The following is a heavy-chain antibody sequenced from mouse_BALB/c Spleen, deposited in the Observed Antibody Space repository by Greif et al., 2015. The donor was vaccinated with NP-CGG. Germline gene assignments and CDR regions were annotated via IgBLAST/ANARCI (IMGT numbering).Heavy chain of an antibody. CDR1: GFNIKDYY. CDR3: NGGSSYEDY. J-gene: IGHJ2*01. V-gene: IGHV14-4*02. CDR2: IDPENGDT. Sequence: VQLQQSGAELVRSGASVKLSCTASGFNIKDYYMHWVKQRPEQGLEWIGWIDPENGDTEYAPKFQGKATMTADTSSNTAYLQLSSLTSEDTAVYYCNGGSSYEDYWGQGTTLTVSS. D-gene: IGHD1-1*01.